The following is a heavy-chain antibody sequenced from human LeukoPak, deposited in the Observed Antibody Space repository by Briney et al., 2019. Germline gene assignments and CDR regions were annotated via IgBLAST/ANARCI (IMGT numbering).Heavy chain of an antibody. V-gene: IGHV4-61*02. D-gene: IGHD6-13*01. CDR2: IYTSGST. CDR3: ARGVTAAGHFDY. CDR1: GGSISSSSYY. Sequence: PSETLSLTCTVSGGSISSSSYYWSWIRQPAGKGLEWIGRIYTSGSTTHNPSLKSRVTISVDTSKNQFSLILSSVTATDTALYYCARGVTAAGHFDYWGQGTLVTVSS. J-gene: IGHJ4*02.